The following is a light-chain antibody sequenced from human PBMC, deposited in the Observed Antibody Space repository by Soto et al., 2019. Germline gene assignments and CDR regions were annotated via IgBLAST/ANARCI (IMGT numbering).Light chain of an antibody. CDR1: SSDIGVYDF. V-gene: IGLV2-14*01. J-gene: IGLJ3*02. CDR2: DVT. CDR3: SSYTTSTTRV. Sequence: QSALTQPASVSGSPGQSSTISCTGTSSDIGVYDFVSWYQQHPGRAPKLLIYDVTNRPSGISDRFSGSKSGNTASLTISGLQPEDEADYYCSSYTTSTTRVFGGGTKLTVL.